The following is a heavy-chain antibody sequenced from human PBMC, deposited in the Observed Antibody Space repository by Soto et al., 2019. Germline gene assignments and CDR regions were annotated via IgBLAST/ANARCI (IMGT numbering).Heavy chain of an antibody. CDR3: ARGAYCSGGSCSSRYFDY. CDR1: GGSISSYY. J-gene: IGHJ4*02. CDR2: IYYSGST. V-gene: IGHV4-59*01. D-gene: IGHD2-15*01. Sequence: SETLSLTCTVSGGSISSYYWSWIRQPPGKGLEWIGYIYYSGSTNYNPSLKSRVTISVDTSKNQFSLKLSSVTAADTAVYYCARGAYCSGGSCSSRYFDYWGQGTLVTVS.